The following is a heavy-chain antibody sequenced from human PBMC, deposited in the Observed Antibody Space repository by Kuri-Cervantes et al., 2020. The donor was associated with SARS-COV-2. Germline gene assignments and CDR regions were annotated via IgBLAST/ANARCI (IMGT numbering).Heavy chain of an antibody. CDR1: GGSISSYY. V-gene: IGHV4-59*01. CDR2: IYYSGST. CDR3: ARTLRFLEWFFDY. D-gene: IGHD3-3*01. J-gene: IGHJ4*02. Sequence: SETLSLTCTVSGGSISSYYWSWIRQPPGKGLEWIGYIYYSGSTNYNPSLKSRVTISVDTSKNQFSLKLSSVTAADTAVYYCARTLRFLEWFFDYWGQGTLVTVSS.